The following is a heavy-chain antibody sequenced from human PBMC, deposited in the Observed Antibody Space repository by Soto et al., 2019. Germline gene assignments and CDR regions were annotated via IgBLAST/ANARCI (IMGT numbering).Heavy chain of an antibody. CDR2: ISYDGKNK. J-gene: IGHJ4*02. V-gene: IGHV3-30*04. D-gene: IGHD1-20*01. CDR1: GFSFTTYP. CDR3: ARGGNRPRWYYLDY. Sequence: QVQLVESGGGVVQPGRSPRLSCVASGFSFTTYPMHWVRQAPGRGLEWVAVISYDGKNKYYGDSVKGRFTISRDNSKNTLYLEMNNLRGEDTAVFYCARGGNRPRWYYLDYWGQGVLVTVSS.